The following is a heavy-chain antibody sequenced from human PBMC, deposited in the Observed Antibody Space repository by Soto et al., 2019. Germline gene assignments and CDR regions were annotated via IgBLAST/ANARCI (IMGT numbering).Heavy chain of an antibody. D-gene: IGHD3-10*01. CDR2: IGAYNGNT. CDR3: ARDRGYRPDTFDI. CDR1: GYSFSSYA. Sequence: QVQLVQSGAEVKNPGASVKVSCKASGYSFSSYAISWVRQAPGQGLEWVGWIGAYNGNTNYPQELQGRVGLTTDTSTRTPYMQLTSLRSDDTVMYYWARDRGYRPDTFDIWGQGIMVIVNS. V-gene: IGHV1-18*01. J-gene: IGHJ3*02.